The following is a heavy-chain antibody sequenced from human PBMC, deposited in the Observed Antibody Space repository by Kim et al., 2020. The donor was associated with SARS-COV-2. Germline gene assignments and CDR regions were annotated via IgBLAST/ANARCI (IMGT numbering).Heavy chain of an antibody. V-gene: IGHV3-7*01. D-gene: IGHD6-19*01. Sequence: DSVKGRFTISRDNAKSSLYLQRNSLRAEDTAVYYCARDSGGIRGSGHVDFWGQGTLVTVSS. CDR3: ARDSGGIRGSGHVDF. J-gene: IGHJ4*02.